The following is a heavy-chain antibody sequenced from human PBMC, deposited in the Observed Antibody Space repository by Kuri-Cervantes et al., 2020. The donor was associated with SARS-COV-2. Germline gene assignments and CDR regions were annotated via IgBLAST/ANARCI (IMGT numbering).Heavy chain of an antibody. CDR2: IIPILGTP. CDR1: GGTFSSYA. Sequence: SVKVSCKASGGTFSSYAVSWVRQAPGQGLEWMGGIIPILGTPNYAQKFQGRVTITADESTSTAFMELSSLRSDDTAVYYCARGLGERMNQLLYGQNCFDPWGQGTQVTVSS. J-gene: IGHJ5*02. V-gene: IGHV1-69*13. D-gene: IGHD2-2*02. CDR3: ARGLGERMNQLLYGQNCFDP.